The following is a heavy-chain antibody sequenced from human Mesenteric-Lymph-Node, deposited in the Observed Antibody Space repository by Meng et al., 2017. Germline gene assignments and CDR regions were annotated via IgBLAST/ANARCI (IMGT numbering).Heavy chain of an antibody. D-gene: IGHD3-10*01. CDR1: GYSFTTYG. CDR2: FNTYTGNP. V-gene: IGHV7-81*01. CDR3: AREGGSGSYYVFGLDY. J-gene: IGHJ4*02. Sequence: ASVKVSCKASGYSFTTYGMNWVPQAPGQGLEWMGWFNTYTGNPTYAQGFTGRFVFSMDTSASTAYLQISSLKAEDMAMYYCAREGGSGSYYVFGLDYWGQGTLVTVSS.